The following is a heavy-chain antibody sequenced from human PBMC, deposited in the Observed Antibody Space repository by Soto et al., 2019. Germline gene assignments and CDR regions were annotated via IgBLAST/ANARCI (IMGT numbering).Heavy chain of an antibody. CDR2: IIPIFGTA. V-gene: IGHV1-69*13. D-gene: IGHD3-22*01. CDR1: GVTFSSYA. CDR3: AGIVQPRYYYGMEV. J-gene: IGHJ6*02. Sequence: SAKVSCKACGVTFSSYAIRLFRHSTGQGLEWMGGIIPIFGTANYAQKFQGRVTITADESTSTAYMELSSLRSEDTAVYYCAGIVQPRYYYGMEVWGQGTTVTVSS.